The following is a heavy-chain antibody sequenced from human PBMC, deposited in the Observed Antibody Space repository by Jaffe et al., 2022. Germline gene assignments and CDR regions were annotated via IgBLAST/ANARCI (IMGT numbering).Heavy chain of an antibody. V-gene: IGHV3-48*03. CDR2: TSRSGSTI. Sequence: EVQLVESGGGLVQPGGSLRLSCAASGFTFSGYEMNWVRQAPGKGLEWVSYTSRSGSTIYYADSVKGRFTISRDNAKNSLYLQMNSLRAEDTAVYYCARDSAYCGGDCQDWYFDLWGRGTLVTVSS. D-gene: IGHD2-21*02. CDR3: ARDSAYCGGDCQDWYFDL. J-gene: IGHJ2*01. CDR1: GFTFSGYE.